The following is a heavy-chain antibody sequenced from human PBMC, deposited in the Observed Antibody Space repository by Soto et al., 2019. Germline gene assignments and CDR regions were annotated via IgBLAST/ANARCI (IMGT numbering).Heavy chain of an antibody. Sequence: EVQLVESGGGLVKPGGSLRLSCAASGFTFSSYSMNWVRQAPGKGLEWVSSISSSSSYIYYADSVKGRFTISRDNAKNSLYLQMNSLRAEDTAVYYCARSSRRWLQSLGYWGQGTLVTVSS. CDR2: ISSSSSYI. V-gene: IGHV3-21*01. D-gene: IGHD5-12*01. CDR1: GFTFSSYS. J-gene: IGHJ4*02. CDR3: ARSSRRWLQSLGY.